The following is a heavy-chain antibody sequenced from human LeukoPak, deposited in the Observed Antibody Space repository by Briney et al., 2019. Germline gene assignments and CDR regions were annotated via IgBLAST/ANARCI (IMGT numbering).Heavy chain of an antibody. CDR3: ATDNPSYYYYDSSGYYPGNAFDI. CDR2: FDPEDGET. CDR1: GYTLTELS. D-gene: IGHD3-22*01. Sequence: GASVKVSCKVSGYTLTELSMHWVRQAPGKGLEWMGGFDPEDGETIYAQKFQGRVTMTEDTSTDTAYMELSSLRSEDTAVYYCATDNPSYYYYDSSGYYPGNAFDIWGQGTMVTVSS. V-gene: IGHV1-24*01. J-gene: IGHJ3*02.